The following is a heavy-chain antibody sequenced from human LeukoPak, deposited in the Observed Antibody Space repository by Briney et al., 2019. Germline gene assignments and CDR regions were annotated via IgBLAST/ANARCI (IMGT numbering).Heavy chain of an antibody. CDR2: INHSGST. D-gene: IGHD3-3*01. CDR3: ARAEYTFWSGYPSALDP. Sequence: SETLSVTCAGYGGSVRGDYWSWILQPPGKGLEWIGEINHSGSTNYNPSLKSRVTISVDTSKNQFSLKLSSVTAADTAVYYCARAEYTFWSGYPSALDPWGQGHLVPVSS. J-gene: IGHJ5*02. V-gene: IGHV4-34*01. CDR1: GGSVRGDY.